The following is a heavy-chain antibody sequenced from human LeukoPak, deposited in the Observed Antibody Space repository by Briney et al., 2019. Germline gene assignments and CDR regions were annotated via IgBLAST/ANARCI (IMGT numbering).Heavy chain of an antibody. J-gene: IGHJ4*02. Sequence: GESLKISCKGSENSFTNCWIAWVRQMPGKGLEWMGIIYPGDSDTRYSPTFQGQVTISADRSSTTAYLQWSGLKALDTAMYYYARSVDSTTSTLPYWGQGTLVTVSS. V-gene: IGHV5-51*01. CDR1: ENSFTNCW. D-gene: IGHD5-18*01. CDR3: ARSVDSTTSTLPY. CDR2: IYPGDSDT.